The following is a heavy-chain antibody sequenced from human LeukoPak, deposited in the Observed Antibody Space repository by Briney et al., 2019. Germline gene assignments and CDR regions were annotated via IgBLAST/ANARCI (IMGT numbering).Heavy chain of an antibody. CDR1: GFTFSSYG. Sequence: GGSLRLSCAASGFTFSSYGMSWVRQAPGKGLEWVSAISGSGGSTYYADSVKGRFIISRDNSKNTLYLQMNSLRAEDTAVYYCAKGALLWFGELSGDVWGKGTTVTISS. J-gene: IGHJ6*04. CDR2: ISGSGGST. D-gene: IGHD3-10*01. CDR3: AKGALLWFGELSGDV. V-gene: IGHV3-23*01.